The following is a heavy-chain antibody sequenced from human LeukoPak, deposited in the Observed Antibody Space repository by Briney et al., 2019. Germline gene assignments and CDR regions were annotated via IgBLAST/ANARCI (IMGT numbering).Heavy chain of an antibody. CDR3: ARDLSVAGSPDPLAF. Sequence: ASVKVSCKASGYTFRSYGLSLVRQAPGQGLEWMGWIRPYNGNTKYTEKFQGRVTLTTDTSTSTASMELRSLRSDDTAMYYCARDLSVAGSPDPLAFWGQGTLVTVSS. CDR2: IRPYNGNT. D-gene: IGHD6-19*01. J-gene: IGHJ4*02. V-gene: IGHV1-18*01. CDR1: GYTFRSYG.